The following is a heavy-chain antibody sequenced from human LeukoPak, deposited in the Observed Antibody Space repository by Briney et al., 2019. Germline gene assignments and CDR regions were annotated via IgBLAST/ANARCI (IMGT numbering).Heavy chain of an antibody. V-gene: IGHV4-59*12. Sequence: PSETLSLTCTVSGGSISNYYWNWIRQPPGKGLEWIGYIYYTGSTNYNPSLKSRVTISVDTSKNQFSLKLSSVTAADTAVYYCARGGTAMVPLDYWGQGTLVTVSS. D-gene: IGHD5-18*01. CDR3: ARGGTAMVPLDY. CDR2: IYYTGST. J-gene: IGHJ4*02. CDR1: GGSISNYY.